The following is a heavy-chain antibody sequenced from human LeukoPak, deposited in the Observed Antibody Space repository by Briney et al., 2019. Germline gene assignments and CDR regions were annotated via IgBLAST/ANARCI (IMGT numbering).Heavy chain of an antibody. Sequence: PGRSLRLSCAASGFTFDDYAMHWVRQAPGKGLEWVSGISWNSGGIGYADSVKGRFTISRDNAKNSLYLQMNSLRAEDTALYYCAKMGAGLDYWGQGTLVTVSS. J-gene: IGHJ4*02. CDR3: AKMGAGLDY. D-gene: IGHD1-26*01. V-gene: IGHV3-9*01. CDR2: ISWNSGGI. CDR1: GFTFDDYA.